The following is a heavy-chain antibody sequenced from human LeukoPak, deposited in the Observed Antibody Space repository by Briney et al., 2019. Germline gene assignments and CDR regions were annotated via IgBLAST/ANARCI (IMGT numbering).Heavy chain of an antibody. J-gene: IGHJ4*02. CDR3: LRGDRRDY. Sequence: GGSLRLSCTGSGFTFSSYWMHWVRQVPGKGLVWVSRINSDRSTSTTNYADSVEGRFTISRDNAKDSLYLQMNSLRVEDTAVYYCLRGDRRDYWGQGTLVTVSS. V-gene: IGHV3-74*01. CDR1: GFTFSSYW. CDR2: INSDRSTSTT.